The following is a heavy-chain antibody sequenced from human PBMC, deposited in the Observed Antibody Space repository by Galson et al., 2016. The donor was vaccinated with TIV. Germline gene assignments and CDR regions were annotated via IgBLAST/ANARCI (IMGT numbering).Heavy chain of an antibody. CDR2: IYNTGYT. J-gene: IGHJ5*02. Sequence: PLSLTCSVSGDSISNGAYYWTWIRQHPGKGLEWIGYIYNTGYTSYNPSLKSRLIISVDTSMNQFSLGLNSVTAADTAVYYCARVVSAAVDWFDPWGPGNLVTVSS. D-gene: IGHD6-25*01. CDR1: GDSISNGAYY. CDR3: ARVVSAAVDWFDP. V-gene: IGHV4-31*03.